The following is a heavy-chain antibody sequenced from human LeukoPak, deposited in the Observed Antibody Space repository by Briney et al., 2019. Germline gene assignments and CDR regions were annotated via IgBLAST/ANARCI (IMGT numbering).Heavy chain of an antibody. CDR1: GYTFSNYG. CDR3: ARERVNGDYSVGDAFDI. J-gene: IGHJ3*02. V-gene: IGHV1-18*01. Sequence: GASVKVSCKSSGYTFSNYGITWVRQAPGQGLEWMGWISAYNGYTSYAQKVQGRVTMTTDTSTSTAYMELRSLRSDDSAVYYCARERVNGDYSVGDAFDIWGQGTMVTVSS. CDR2: ISAYNGYT. D-gene: IGHD4-17*01.